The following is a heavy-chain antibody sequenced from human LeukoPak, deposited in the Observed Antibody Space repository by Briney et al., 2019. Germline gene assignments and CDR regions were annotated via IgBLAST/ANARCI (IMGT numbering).Heavy chain of an antibody. Sequence: TGESLRLSCSASGFTFSKYWMLWVRQAPGKGLDSVSRINTDGTVTTYAHSVKGRFTVSRDNADNTMFLQMNSVRDEDTAVYYCATKQWLAPPPDSWGQGTPVTVSS. J-gene: IGHJ4*02. V-gene: IGHV3-74*01. CDR2: INTDGTVT. D-gene: IGHD6-19*01. CDR3: ATKQWLAPPPDS. CDR1: GFTFSKYW.